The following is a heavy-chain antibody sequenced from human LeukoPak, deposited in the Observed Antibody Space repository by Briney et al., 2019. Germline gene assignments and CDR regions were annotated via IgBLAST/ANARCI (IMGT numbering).Heavy chain of an antibody. V-gene: IGHV3-23*01. Sequence: GGSLRLSCAASGFTFSNYAMSLVRQAPGKGLEWVSAISGSGSSTYYADSVKGRFTISRDNSKNTLYLQMNSLRAEDTAVYYCANNRQVWLPIDYWGQGTLVTVSS. J-gene: IGHJ4*02. D-gene: IGHD5-18*01. CDR3: ANNRQVWLPIDY. CDR1: GFTFSNYA. CDR2: ISGSGSST.